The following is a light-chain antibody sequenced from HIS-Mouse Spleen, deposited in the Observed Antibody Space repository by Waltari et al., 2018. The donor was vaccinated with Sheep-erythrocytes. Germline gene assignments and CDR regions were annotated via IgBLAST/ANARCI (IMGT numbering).Light chain of an antibody. CDR2: EVS. V-gene: IGLV2-8*01. J-gene: IGLJ3*02. Sequence: QSALTQSPSASGSPGQSVTISCTGTSSDVGGYNYVSWYQQNPGKAPKLMIYEVSKRPQGVPLRFSGSKSGNTASLTVSGLQAEDEADYYCSSYAGSNNWVFGGGTKLTVL. CDR3: SSYAGSNNWV. CDR1: SSDVGGYNY.